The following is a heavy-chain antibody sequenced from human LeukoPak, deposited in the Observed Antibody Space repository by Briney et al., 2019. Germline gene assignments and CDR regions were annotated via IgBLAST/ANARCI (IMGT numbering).Heavy chain of an antibody. CDR2: INPNSGGT. CDR3: ARDHPLPYSSGWFDY. Sequence: GASVKVSCKASGYTFTGYYMHWVRQAPGQGLEWMGWINPNSGGTNYAQKFQGRVTMTRDTSISTAYMELSRLRSDDTAVYYCARDHPLPYSSGWFDYWGQGTLVTVSS. D-gene: IGHD6-19*01. J-gene: IGHJ4*02. CDR1: GYTFTGYY. V-gene: IGHV1-2*02.